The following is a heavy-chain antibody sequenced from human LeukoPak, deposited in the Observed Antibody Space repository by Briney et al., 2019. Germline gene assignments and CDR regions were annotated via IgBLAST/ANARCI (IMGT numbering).Heavy chain of an antibody. D-gene: IGHD1-26*01. J-gene: IGHJ4*02. CDR2: ISSSSSYI. V-gene: IGHV3-21*01. CDR1: GFTFSSYS. CDR3: AKESGSYYY. Sequence: GGSLRLSCAASGFTFSSYSMNWVRQAPGKGLEWVSSISSSSSYIYYADSVKGRLTISRDNAKNSLYLQMNSLRAEDTAVYYCAKESGSYYYWGQGTLVTVSS.